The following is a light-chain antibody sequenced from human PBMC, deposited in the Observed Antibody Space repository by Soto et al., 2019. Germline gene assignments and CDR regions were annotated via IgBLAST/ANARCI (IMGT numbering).Light chain of an antibody. CDR1: SSDVGGYTY. CDR2: EVS. J-gene: IGLJ2*01. Sequence: QSALTQPASVSGSPGQSFTISCTGTSSDVGGYTYVSWYQQHPGKAPQLMIYEVSNRPSGVSNRFSGSKSGNTASLTISGLQAEDEAYYYCISYTTSSTQRFGGGTKRTVL. V-gene: IGLV2-14*01. CDR3: ISYTTSSTQR.